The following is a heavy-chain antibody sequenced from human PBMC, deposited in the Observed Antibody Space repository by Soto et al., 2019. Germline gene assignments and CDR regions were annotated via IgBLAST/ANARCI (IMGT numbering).Heavy chain of an antibody. J-gene: IGHJ5*02. CDR1: GFTFSSNS. Sequence: EVQVVESGGGLVQPGGSLRLSCAASGFTFSSNSMNWVRQAAGKGLEWISYISSSSTTIYADSVKGRFTISRDNAKNSQYLQMNSLIDEDTDVYYCARVIWSGHLTSDLWGQGTLVTVSS. V-gene: IGHV3-48*02. CDR2: ISSSSTTI. D-gene: IGHD3-3*01. CDR3: ARVIWSGHLTSDL.